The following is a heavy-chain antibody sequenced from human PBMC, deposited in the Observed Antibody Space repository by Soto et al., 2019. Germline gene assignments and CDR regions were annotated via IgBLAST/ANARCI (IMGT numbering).Heavy chain of an antibody. Sequence: QVQLVQSGAEVKKPGSSVRVSCTASGTIFSSYTISWVRQAPGQGLEWMGRIIPILGETNSAQKFQGRVTLTADKSTNTAYMELNSLRLEYTAVYYCARGLGGRMDDWGQGTTVTVYS. CDR1: GTIFSSYT. V-gene: IGHV1-69*08. J-gene: IGHJ6*02. CDR2: IIPILGET. D-gene: IGHD3-16*01. CDR3: ARGLGGRMDD.